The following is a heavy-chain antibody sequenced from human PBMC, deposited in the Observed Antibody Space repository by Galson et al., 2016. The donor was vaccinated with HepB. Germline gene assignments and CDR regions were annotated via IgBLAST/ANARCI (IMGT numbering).Heavy chain of an antibody. CDR2: IYGGGGT. CDR1: GLTFSTSW. V-gene: IGHV3-53*01. Sequence: SLRLSCAVSGLTFSTSWMHWVRQAPGEGLEWVSVIYGGGGTNYADSVKGRFTISRDNSKNTLYLQMNSLRAEDTAFYYCAKLGRSGFTNYWGQGTLVTVSS. J-gene: IGHJ4*02. D-gene: IGHD3-22*01. CDR3: AKLGRSGFTNY.